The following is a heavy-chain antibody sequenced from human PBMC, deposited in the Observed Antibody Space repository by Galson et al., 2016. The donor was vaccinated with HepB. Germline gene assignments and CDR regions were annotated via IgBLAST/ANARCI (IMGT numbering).Heavy chain of an antibody. D-gene: IGHD6-13*01. Sequence: SVKVSCKASGYTFTNYAMNWLRQAPGQGLEWVGWINPNTGDPTYAPGFTGHFVFSLDTSVSTTYLHISNLKTGDTAVYYCAIPTGRHGYFDYWGQGTLVTVSS. CDR2: INPNTGDP. CDR3: AIPTGRHGYFDY. CDR1: GYTFTNYA. J-gene: IGHJ4*02. V-gene: IGHV7-4-1*02.